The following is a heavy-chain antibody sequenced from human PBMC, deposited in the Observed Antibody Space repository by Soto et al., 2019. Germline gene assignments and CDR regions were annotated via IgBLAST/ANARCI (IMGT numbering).Heavy chain of an antibody. CDR1: GFTFSSYS. J-gene: IGHJ5*02. CDR3: AGEADYLNWFDP. D-gene: IGHD4-17*01. Sequence: EVQLVESGGGLVQPGGSLRLSCGASGFTFSSYSMNWVRQAPGKGLEWVSYISSSSSTIYYADSVKGRFTISRDNAKNSLYLQMNSLRAEDTAVYYCAGEADYLNWFDPWGQGTLVTVSS. V-gene: IGHV3-48*01. CDR2: ISSSSSTI.